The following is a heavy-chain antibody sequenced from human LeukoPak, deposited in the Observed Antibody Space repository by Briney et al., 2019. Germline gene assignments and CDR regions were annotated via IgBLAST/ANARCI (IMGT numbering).Heavy chain of an antibody. CDR3: ARGGDMATVPHLYYFEH. CDR2: INPSGGST. D-gene: IGHD5-24*01. CDR1: GYTFTSYY. V-gene: IGHV1-46*01. Sequence: ASVKVSCKASGYTFTSYYLHWVRQAPGQGLEWMGIINPSGGSTTYAQNFQGRVTMTRDTSTSTVYMELSSLRSEDTAVYYCARGGDMATVPHLYYFEHWGQGTLVTVSS. J-gene: IGHJ1*01.